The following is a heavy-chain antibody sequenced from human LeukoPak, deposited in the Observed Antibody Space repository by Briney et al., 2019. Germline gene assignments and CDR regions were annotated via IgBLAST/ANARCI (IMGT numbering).Heavy chain of an antibody. CDR1: GGSISSYY. CDR3: ARHGGGLPYYFDY. V-gene: IGHV4-59*08. D-gene: IGHD3-16*01. CDR2: IYYSGST. J-gene: IGHJ4*02. Sequence: SETLSLTCTVSGGSISSYYWSWIRQPPGKGLEWIGYIYYSGSTNYNPSLKSRVTISVHTSKNQFSLKLSSVTAADTAVYYCARHGGGLPYYFDYWGQGTLVTVSS.